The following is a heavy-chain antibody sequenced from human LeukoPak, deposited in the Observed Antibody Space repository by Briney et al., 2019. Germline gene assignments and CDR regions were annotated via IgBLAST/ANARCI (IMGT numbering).Heavy chain of an antibody. CDR1: GYTFKSYD. Sequence: ASVKVSCKASGYTFKSYDISWVRQAPGHGLEWMGWISAYNGNTNYAQKLQGRVTMTTDTSTSTAYMELRSLRFDDTAVYYCASWSTVTTAFDVWGQGTMVTVFS. J-gene: IGHJ3*01. CDR3: ASWSTVTTAFDV. V-gene: IGHV1-18*01. D-gene: IGHD4-17*01. CDR2: ISAYNGNT.